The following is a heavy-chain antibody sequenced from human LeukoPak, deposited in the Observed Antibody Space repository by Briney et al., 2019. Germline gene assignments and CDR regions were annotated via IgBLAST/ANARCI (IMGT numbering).Heavy chain of an antibody. D-gene: IGHD6-13*01. J-gene: IGHJ2*01. CDR1: GGSISSSNW. Sequence: SETLSLTCGVSGGSISSSNWWSWVRQPPGKGLEWIGKIYHSGSTNYNPSLKSRVTISVDKSKNQFSLKLSSVTAADTAVYYCARDRYSSIWHGKYWYFDLWGRGTLVTVSS. CDR2: IYHSGST. V-gene: IGHV4-4*02. CDR3: ARDRYSSIWHGKYWYFDL.